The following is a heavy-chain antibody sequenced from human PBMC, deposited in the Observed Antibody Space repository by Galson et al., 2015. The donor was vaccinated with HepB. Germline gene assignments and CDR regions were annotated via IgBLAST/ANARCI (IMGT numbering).Heavy chain of an antibody. CDR1: GFTFSSYA. J-gene: IGHJ4*02. V-gene: IGHV3-23*01. CDR2: ISSSGGST. Sequence: SLRLSCAASGFTFSSYAMTWVRQAPGKGLEWVSAISSSGGSTYYADSVRGRFTISRDNSKNTLYLQMNSLRAEDTAVYYCARDRGPDYSGAYYECHWGQGTLVTVSS. CDR3: ARDRGPDYSGAYYECH. D-gene: IGHD3-22*01.